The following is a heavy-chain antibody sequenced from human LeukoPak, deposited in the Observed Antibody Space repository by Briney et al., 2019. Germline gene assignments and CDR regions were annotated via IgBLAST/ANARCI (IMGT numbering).Heavy chain of an antibody. D-gene: IGHD6-19*01. CDR1: GFTFSSYA. CDR3: ARDLGLGRGWYGGDY. CDR2: ISYDGSNK. Sequence: PGRSLRLSCAASGFTFSSYAMHWVRQAPGKGLEWVAVISYDGSNKYYADSVKGRFTLSRDNSKYTVYLQMNSLRGEDTAVYYCARDLGLGRGWYGGDYWGQGTLVTVSS. J-gene: IGHJ4*02. V-gene: IGHV3-30-3*01.